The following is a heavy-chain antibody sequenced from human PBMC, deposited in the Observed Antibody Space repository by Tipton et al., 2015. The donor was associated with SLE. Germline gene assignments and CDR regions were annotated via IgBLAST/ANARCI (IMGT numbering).Heavy chain of an antibody. CDR3: AGYSNVFFGP. V-gene: IGHV4-59*01. Sequence: TLSLTCTVSGGSLSTYYWSWVRQAPGKGLEWIGYMYYSGFTKYNPSLSSRVSISIDTSKNQFSLRLSSVTAADTAVYYCAGYSNVFFGPWGQGTLATVSS. D-gene: IGHD4-11*01. CDR1: GGSLSTYY. CDR2: MYYSGFT. J-gene: IGHJ4*02.